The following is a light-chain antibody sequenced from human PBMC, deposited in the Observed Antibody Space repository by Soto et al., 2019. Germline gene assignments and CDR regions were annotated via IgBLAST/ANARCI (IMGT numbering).Light chain of an antibody. V-gene: IGKV1-27*01. CDR3: QKYDSAPWT. CDR1: QGISNY. CDR2: GAS. Sequence: EIQMTRSPSSLSASVGDRVTITCPASQGISNYLAWYQQKPGKVPKLLIYGASTLQSGVPSRLSGSGSGTDFTLIINSLQPEDVATYYCQKYDSAPWTFGQGTKVEIK. J-gene: IGKJ1*01.